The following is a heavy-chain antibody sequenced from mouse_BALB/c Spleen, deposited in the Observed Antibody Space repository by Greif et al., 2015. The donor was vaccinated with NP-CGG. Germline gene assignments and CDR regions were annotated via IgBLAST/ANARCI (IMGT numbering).Heavy chain of an antibody. J-gene: IGHJ3*01. CDR3: AREHYYGSSPFAY. Sequence: EVPLVESGGGLVQPGGSLKLSCGASGFTFSSYGMSWVRQTPAKSLELFATINSNGGSTYYPDSVKGRFTISRDNAKNTLYLQMSSLKSEDTAMYYCAREHYYGSSPFAYWGQGTLVTVSA. CDR2: INSNGGST. CDR1: GFTFSSYG. V-gene: IGHV5-6-3*01. D-gene: IGHD1-1*01.